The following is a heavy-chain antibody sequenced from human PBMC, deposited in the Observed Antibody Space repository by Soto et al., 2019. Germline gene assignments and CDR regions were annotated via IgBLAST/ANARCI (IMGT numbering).Heavy chain of an antibody. Sequence: GESLQISCKVSGYNFGTYWITCVRQVPGKGLEWMGRIDPRDSYVNYSPSFRGHVTLSVDKSTNTASLQWNTLKASDTAIYYCARKGSAGWPLDIWGQGTMVTVS. CDR1: GYNFGTYW. V-gene: IGHV5-10-1*01. CDR3: ARKGSAGWPLDI. D-gene: IGHD2-15*01. CDR2: IDPRDSYV. J-gene: IGHJ3*02.